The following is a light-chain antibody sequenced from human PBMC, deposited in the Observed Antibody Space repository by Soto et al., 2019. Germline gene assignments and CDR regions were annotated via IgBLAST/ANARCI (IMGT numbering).Light chain of an antibody. CDR2: EVS. Sequence: QSALTQPASVSGSPGQSITISCTGTSSDVGGYNYVSWYQQHPGKAPKLMIYEVSNRPSGVSNRFSGSKSGNTASLTISGLQAEDEAYYFCSSYTSSSTPLYVFGTGTKVTVL. J-gene: IGLJ1*01. V-gene: IGLV2-14*01. CDR3: SSYTSSSTPLYV. CDR1: SSDVGGYNY.